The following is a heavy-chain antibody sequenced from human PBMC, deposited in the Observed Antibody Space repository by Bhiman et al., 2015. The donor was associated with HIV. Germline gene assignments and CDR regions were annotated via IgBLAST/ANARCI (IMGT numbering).Heavy chain of an antibody. CDR3: ARGGVEYSSSWYNP. V-gene: IGHV3-30*03. Sequence: VQLVESGGGLVQPGGSLRLSCAASGFTVSDNYMYWVRQAPGKGLEWVALISYDGTYKYYADSVKGRFTISRDNSKNTLYLHMNSLRPEDTAVYYCARGGVEYSSSWYNPWGQGTLVTVSS. CDR1: GFTVSDNY. CDR2: ISYDGTYK. D-gene: IGHD6-13*01. J-gene: IGHJ5*02.